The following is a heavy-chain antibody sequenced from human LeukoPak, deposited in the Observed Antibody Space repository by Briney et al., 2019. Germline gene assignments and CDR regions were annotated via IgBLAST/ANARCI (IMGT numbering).Heavy chain of an antibody. J-gene: IGHJ4*02. CDR1: GFTFSSYS. CDR3: AKGPLFWSGYHYFDY. V-gene: IGHV3-21*04. CDR2: ISSSSSYI. Sequence: GGSLRLSCAASGFTFSSYSMNWVRQAPGKGLEWVSSISSSSSYIYYADSVKGRFTISRDNAKNSLYLQMNSLRAEDTAVYYCAKGPLFWSGYHYFDYWGQGTLVTVSS. D-gene: IGHD3-3*01.